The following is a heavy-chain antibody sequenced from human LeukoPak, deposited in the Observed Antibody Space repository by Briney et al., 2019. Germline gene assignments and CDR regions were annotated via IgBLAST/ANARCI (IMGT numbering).Heavy chain of an antibody. J-gene: IGHJ4*02. D-gene: IGHD5-18*01. CDR1: GYTLTELS. CDR2: MNPNSGNT. V-gene: IGHV1-8*01. CDR3: AKNVRDTGTFDY. Sequence: GASVKVSCKVSGYTLTELSMHWVRQATGQGLEWMGWMNPNSGNTGYAQRFQGRVTMTRDTSISTAYMELNSLTSEDTAVYYCAKNVRDTGTFDYWGQGTLVTVSS.